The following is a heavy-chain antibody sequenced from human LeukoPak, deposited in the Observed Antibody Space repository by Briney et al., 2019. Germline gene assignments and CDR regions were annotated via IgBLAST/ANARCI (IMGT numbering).Heavy chain of an antibody. CDR1: GFTFSSYA. Sequence: GGSLRLSCAASGFTFSSYAMTWVRHAPGKGLEWVSVIYSGGSTYYADSVKGRFTISRDNSKNTLYLQMNSLRAEDTAVYYCAGTIVGKWAIDYWGQGTLVTVSS. CDR3: AGTIVGKWAIDY. D-gene: IGHD3-22*01. J-gene: IGHJ4*02. CDR2: IYSGGST. V-gene: IGHV3-53*01.